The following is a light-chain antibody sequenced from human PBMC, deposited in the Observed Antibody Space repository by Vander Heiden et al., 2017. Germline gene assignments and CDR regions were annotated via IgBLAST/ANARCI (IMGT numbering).Light chain of an antibody. CDR2: GNG. CDR1: STNIGAGYD. J-gene: IGLJ3*02. CDR3: QSYDSSRGGWV. V-gene: IGLV1-40*01. Sequence: SVLTQPPSVSGAPGQRVTISCTGSSTNIGAGYDVHWYQQRPGTAPKLLIYGNGNRPSGVPDRFSGSKSGTSASLAIAGLQAEDEADYCCQSYDSSRGGWVFGGGTKLTVL.